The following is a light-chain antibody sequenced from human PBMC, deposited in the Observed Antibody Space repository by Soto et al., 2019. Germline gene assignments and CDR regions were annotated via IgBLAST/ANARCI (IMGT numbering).Light chain of an antibody. Sequence: QSVLTQPPSASGSLGQSVTISCIGSSSDVGGYNYVSWYQQHPGKAPKLMIYEVSKRPSGVPDRFSGSKSGSTASLTVSGLQADDEADYYCSSFTTTSTHVFGTRTKVTVL. J-gene: IGLJ1*01. V-gene: IGLV2-8*01. CDR2: EVS. CDR3: SSFTTTSTHV. CDR1: SSDVGGYNY.